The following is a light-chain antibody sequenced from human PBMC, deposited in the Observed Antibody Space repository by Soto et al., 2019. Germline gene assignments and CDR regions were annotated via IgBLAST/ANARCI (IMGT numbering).Light chain of an antibody. J-gene: IGKJ1*01. Sequence: PGARATLSCRASQSFSSTFFAWYQQKPGQAPRLLIYGASSRATGIPDRFSGSGPGTDFTLTISRLEPEDFAVYYCQQYASSVTFGQGTKVEIK. CDR2: GAS. V-gene: IGKV3-20*01. CDR3: QQYASSVT. CDR1: QSFSSTF.